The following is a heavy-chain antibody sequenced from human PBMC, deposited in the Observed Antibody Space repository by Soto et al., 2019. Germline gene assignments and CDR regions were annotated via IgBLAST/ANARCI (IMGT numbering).Heavy chain of an antibody. CDR1: GFTFSSYA. Sequence: EVPLLESGGGLVQPGGSLRLSCAASGFTFSSYAMSWVRQAPGKGLEWVSAISGSGVSTYYADSVKGRFTVSRDNSTNTLYLQMNSLRAEDTAVYYCAKAPGGAYYYGMDVWGQGTTVTVSS. D-gene: IGHD3-10*01. CDR3: AKAPGGAYYYGMDV. J-gene: IGHJ6*02. V-gene: IGHV3-23*01. CDR2: ISGSGVST.